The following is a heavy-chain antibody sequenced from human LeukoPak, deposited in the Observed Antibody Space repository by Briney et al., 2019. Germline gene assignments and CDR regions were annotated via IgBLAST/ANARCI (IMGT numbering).Heavy chain of an antibody. CDR2: IIPILGIA. V-gene: IGHV1-69*04. Sequence: ASVKVSCKASGGTFSIYAITWVRQAPGQGLEWMGRIIPILGIANYAQRFQGRVTITADKSTSTAYMELSSLGSEDTAVYYCARVGPQGATTNGGQIDYWGQGTLVTVSS. J-gene: IGHJ4*02. D-gene: IGHD1-26*01. CDR1: GGTFSIYA. CDR3: ARVGPQGATTNGGQIDY.